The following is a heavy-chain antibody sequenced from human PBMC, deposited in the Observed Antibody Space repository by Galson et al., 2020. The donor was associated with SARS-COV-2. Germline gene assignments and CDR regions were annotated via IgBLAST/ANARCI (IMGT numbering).Heavy chain of an antibody. J-gene: IGHJ3*02. D-gene: IGHD3-3*01. CDR1: GGSISNTSYY. V-gene: IGHV4-39*01. CDR2: FYYSGGT. CDR3: ASTRRFLEWLGAFNI. Sequence: SETLSLTCTVSGGSISNTSYYWGWIRQPPGKGLEWIGSFYYSGGTYYNPSLKSRVTISVDTSKNQFSLKLSSVTAADTAVYYCASTRRFLEWLGAFNIWGQGTMVTVSS.